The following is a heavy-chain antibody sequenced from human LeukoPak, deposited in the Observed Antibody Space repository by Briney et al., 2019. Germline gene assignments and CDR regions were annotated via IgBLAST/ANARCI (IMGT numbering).Heavy chain of an antibody. Sequence: SETLSLTCAVYGGSFGGYYWSWIRQPPGKGLEWIGEINHSGSTNYNPSLKSRVTISVDTSKNQFSLKLSSVTAADTAVYYCASSPWLVPKGVWDYWGQGTLVTVSS. CDR2: INHSGST. D-gene: IGHD6-19*01. CDR3: ASSPWLVPKGVWDY. V-gene: IGHV4-34*01. J-gene: IGHJ4*02. CDR1: GGSFGGYY.